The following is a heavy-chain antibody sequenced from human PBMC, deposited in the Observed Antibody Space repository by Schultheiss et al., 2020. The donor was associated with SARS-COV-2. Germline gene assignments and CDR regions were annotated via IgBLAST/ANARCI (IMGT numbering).Heavy chain of an antibody. D-gene: IGHD4-17*01. V-gene: IGHV1-8*02. J-gene: IGHJ6*02. CDR1: GGTFSSYA. Sequence: ASVKVSCKASGGTFSSYAINWVRQATGQGLEWMGWMNPNSGNTGYAQKFQGRVTMTRNTSISTAYMELSSLRSEDTAVYYCARGGSDYGDLYYYYGMDVWGQGTTVTVSS. CDR3: ARGGSDYGDLYYYYGMDV. CDR2: MNPNSGNT.